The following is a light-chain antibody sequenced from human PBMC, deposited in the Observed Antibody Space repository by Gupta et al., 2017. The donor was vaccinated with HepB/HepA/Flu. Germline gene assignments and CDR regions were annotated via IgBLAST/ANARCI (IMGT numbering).Light chain of an antibody. CDR3: QQYGSSLLT. CDR1: QSVSSSY. V-gene: IGKV3-20*01. CDR2: GAS. J-gene: IGKJ4*01. Sequence: EIVLTQSPGTLSLSPGERATLSCRASQSVSSSYSAWYQQKPGQAPRLLIYGASSRATGIPDRCSGSGSGTDFTLTISRLEPEDFAVYYCQQYGSSLLTFGGGTKVEIK.